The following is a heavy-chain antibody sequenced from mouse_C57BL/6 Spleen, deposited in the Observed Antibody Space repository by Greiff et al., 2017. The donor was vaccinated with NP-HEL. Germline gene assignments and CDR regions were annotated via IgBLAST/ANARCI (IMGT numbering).Heavy chain of an antibody. J-gene: IGHJ4*01. CDR2: IDPEDGET. D-gene: IGHD5-1*01. Sequence: EVKLVESGAELVKPGASVKLSCTASGFNIKDYYMHWVKQRTEQGLEWIGRIDPEDGETKYAPKFQGKATITADTSSNTAYLQLSSLTSEDTAVYYCARVPRNLNYAMDYWGQGTSVTVSS. CDR3: ARVPRNLNYAMDY. V-gene: IGHV14-2*01. CDR1: GFNIKDYY.